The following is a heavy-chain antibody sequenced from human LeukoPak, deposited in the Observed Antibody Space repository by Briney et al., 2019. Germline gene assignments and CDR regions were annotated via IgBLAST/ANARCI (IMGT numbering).Heavy chain of an antibody. Sequence: SETLSLTCTVSGGSISSGGYYWSWLRQHPGKGLEWIGYIYYSGSTYYNPSLKSRVTISVDTSKNQFSLKLSSVTAADTAVYYCARGGGVLRYFDWPSYFGYWGQGTLVTVSS. J-gene: IGHJ4*02. CDR2: IYYSGST. CDR3: ARGGGVLRYFDWPSYFGY. V-gene: IGHV4-31*03. D-gene: IGHD3-9*01. CDR1: GGSISSGGYY.